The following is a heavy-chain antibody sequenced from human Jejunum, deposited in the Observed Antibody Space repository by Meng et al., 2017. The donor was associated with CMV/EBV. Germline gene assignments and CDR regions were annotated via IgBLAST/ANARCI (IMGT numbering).Heavy chain of an antibody. D-gene: IGHD3-16*01. Sequence: SGGSVRGVSSFWGWSRQPPGRGLGGIGYIYYSGSPSYDPSLKSRVTISIDTFNNQLSLKLSSVTAADTAVYYCARGWGWFDPWGQGTLVTVSS. CDR1: GGSVRGVSSF. J-gene: IGHJ5*02. CDR3: ARGWGWFDP. V-gene: IGHV4-61*01. CDR2: IYYSGSP.